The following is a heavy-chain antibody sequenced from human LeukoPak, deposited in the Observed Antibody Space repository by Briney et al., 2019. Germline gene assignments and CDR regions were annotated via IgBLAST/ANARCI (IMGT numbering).Heavy chain of an antibody. V-gene: IGHV1-18*01. CDR1: GYTFTSYG. CDR3: ARQVAAAQYYYGMDV. J-gene: IGHJ6*02. Sequence: GASVKVSCKASGYTFTSYGISWVRQAPGQGLERMGWISAYNGNTNYAQKLQGRVTMTTDTSTSTAYMELRSLRSDDTAVYYCARQVAAAQYYYGMDVWGQGTTVTVS. CDR2: ISAYNGNT. D-gene: IGHD2-2*01.